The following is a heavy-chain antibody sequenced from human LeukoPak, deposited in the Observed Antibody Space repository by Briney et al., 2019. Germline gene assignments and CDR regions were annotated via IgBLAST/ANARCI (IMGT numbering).Heavy chain of an antibody. V-gene: IGHV1-3*03. CDR3: ARGVIAAAATPPLDP. Sequence: PGGSLRLSCAASGFTFSSYAMHWVRQAPGQRLEWMGWINAGNGNTKYSQEFQGRVTITRDTSASTAYMELSSLRSEDMAVYYCARGVIAAAATPPLDPWGQGTLVTVSS. CDR1: GFTFSSYA. CDR2: INAGNGNT. D-gene: IGHD6-13*01. J-gene: IGHJ5*02.